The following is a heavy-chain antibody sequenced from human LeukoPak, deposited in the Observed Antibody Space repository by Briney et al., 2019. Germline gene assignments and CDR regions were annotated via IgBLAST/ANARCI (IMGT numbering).Heavy chain of an antibody. V-gene: IGHV3-23*01. J-gene: IGHJ4*02. D-gene: IGHD3-3*01. Sequence: GGSLRLSCAASGFTFRSYAMSWVRQAPGKGLEWVSGISGSGGSTYYADSVKGRFTISRDNSKNTLYLQMNSLRAEDTAVYYCAKLKGVDYDFWSGLIGYWGQGTLVTVSS. CDR1: GFTFRSYA. CDR2: ISGSGGST. CDR3: AKLKGVDYDFWSGLIGY.